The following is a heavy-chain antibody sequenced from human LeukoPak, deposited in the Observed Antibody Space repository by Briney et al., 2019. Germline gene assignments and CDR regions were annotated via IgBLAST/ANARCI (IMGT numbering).Heavy chain of an antibody. D-gene: IGHD2-2*02. Sequence: PGGSLRLSCAASGFTFSNAWMSWVRQAPGKGLEWVGRIKSKTDGGTTDYAAPVKGRFTISRDDSKNTLYLQMNSLRAEDTAVYYCAKGKKDIVVVPAAVQAEYFQHWGQGTLVTVSS. V-gene: IGHV3-15*01. J-gene: IGHJ1*01. CDR1: GFTFSNAW. CDR3: AKGKKDIVVVPAAVQAEYFQH. CDR2: IKSKTDGGTT.